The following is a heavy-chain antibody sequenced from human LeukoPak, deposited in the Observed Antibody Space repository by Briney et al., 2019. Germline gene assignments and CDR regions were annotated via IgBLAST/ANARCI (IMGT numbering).Heavy chain of an antibody. Sequence: GGSLRLSCAASGLTLSGYWMHWVRQAPGKGLXXXSRINGDASSTSYADSVKGRFTISRDNAKSTLYLQMNSLRVGDTAVYYCARARGNTYGYFEYWGQGTLVTVSS. CDR2: INGDASST. V-gene: IGHV3-74*01. D-gene: IGHD5-18*01. CDR1: GLTLSGYW. CDR3: ARARGNTYGYFEY. J-gene: IGHJ4*02.